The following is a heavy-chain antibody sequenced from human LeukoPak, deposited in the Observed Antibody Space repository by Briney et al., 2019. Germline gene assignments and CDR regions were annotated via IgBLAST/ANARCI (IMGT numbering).Heavy chain of an antibody. Sequence: PSETLSLTCAVHGGSFSGYYWSWIRQPPGKGLEWIGEINHSGSTNYNPSLKSRVTISVDTSKNQFSLKLSSVTAADTAVYYCARGVYSYGYLPRLYYFDYWGQGTLVTVSS. V-gene: IGHV4-34*01. CDR1: GGSFSGYY. D-gene: IGHD5-18*01. J-gene: IGHJ4*02. CDR2: INHSGST. CDR3: ARGVYSYGYLPRLYYFDY.